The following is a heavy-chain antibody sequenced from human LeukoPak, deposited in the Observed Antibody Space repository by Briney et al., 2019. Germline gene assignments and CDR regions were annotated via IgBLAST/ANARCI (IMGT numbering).Heavy chain of an antibody. CDR1: GGSISSGSYY. D-gene: IGHD3-10*01. V-gene: IGHV4-61*02. CDR3: AREAALWFGELPYYYYYMDV. Sequence: PSETLSLTCTVSGGSISSGSYYWSWIRQPAGKGLEWIGRIYTSGSTNYNPSLKSRVTISVDTSKNQFSLKLSSVTAADTAVYYCAREAALWFGELPYYYYYMDVWGKGTTVTVSS. J-gene: IGHJ6*03. CDR2: IYTSGST.